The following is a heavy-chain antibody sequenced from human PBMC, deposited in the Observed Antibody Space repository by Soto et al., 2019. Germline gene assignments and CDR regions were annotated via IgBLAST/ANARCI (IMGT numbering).Heavy chain of an antibody. J-gene: IGHJ6*02. CDR1: GFTFSSYG. D-gene: IGHD6-13*01. Sequence: GGSLRLSCAASGFTFSSYGMHWVRQAPGKGLEWVAVISYDGSNKYYADSVKGRFTISRDNSKNTLYLQMNSLRAEDTAVYYCAKGVYSSSWYRPDYYYYYGMDVWGQGTTVTVSS. V-gene: IGHV3-30*18. CDR2: ISYDGSNK. CDR3: AKGVYSSSWYRPDYYYYYGMDV.